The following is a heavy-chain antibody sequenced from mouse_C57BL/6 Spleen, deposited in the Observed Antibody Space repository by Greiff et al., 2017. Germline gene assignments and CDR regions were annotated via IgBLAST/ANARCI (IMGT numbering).Heavy chain of an antibody. CDR2: INPNNGGT. CDR1: GYTFTDYY. D-gene: IGHD2-1*01. CDR3: ARFIYYGKGDYAMDY. Sequence: VQLQQSGPELVKPGASVKISCKASGYTFTDYYMNWVKQSHGKSLEWIGDINPNNGGTSYNQKFKGKATLTVDKSSSTAYMELRSLTSEDSAVYYCARFIYYGKGDYAMDYWGQGTSVTVSS. V-gene: IGHV1-26*01. J-gene: IGHJ4*01.